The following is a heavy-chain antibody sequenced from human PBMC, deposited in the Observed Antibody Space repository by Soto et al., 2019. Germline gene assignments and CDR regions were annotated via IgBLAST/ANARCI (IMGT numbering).Heavy chain of an antibody. CDR3: ANSYKGEWLRSVYFDY. J-gene: IGHJ4*02. D-gene: IGHD5-12*01. CDR1: GFTFSSYA. V-gene: IGHV3-23*01. CDR2: ISGSGGST. Sequence: GGSLRLSCAASGFTFSSYAMSWVRQAPGKGLEWVSAISGSGGSTYYADSVKGRFTISRDNSKNTLYLQMNSLRAEDTAVYYCANSYKGEWLRSVYFDYWGQGTLVTVSS.